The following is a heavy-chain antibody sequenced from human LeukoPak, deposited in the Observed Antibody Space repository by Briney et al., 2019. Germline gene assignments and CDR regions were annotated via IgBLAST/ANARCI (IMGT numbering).Heavy chain of an antibody. CDR2: INPNSGGT. J-gene: IGHJ5*02. CDR3: ASQSVVVNWFDP. D-gene: IGHD3-22*01. V-gene: IGHV1-2*02. CDR1: GYTFTGYY. Sequence: ASVKVSCKASGYTFTGYYMHWVRQAPGQGLEWMGWINPNSGGTNYAQKFQGRVTMTRDMSISTAYMELSRLRSDDTAVYYCASQSVVVNWFDPWGQGTLVTVSS.